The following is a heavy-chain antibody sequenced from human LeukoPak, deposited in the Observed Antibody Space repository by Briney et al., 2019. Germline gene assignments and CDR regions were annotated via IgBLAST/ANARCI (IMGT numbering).Heavy chain of an antibody. CDR3: ARHNRMGAAATLGVFDY. J-gene: IGHJ4*02. D-gene: IGHD6-13*01. V-gene: IGHV4-39*01. Sequence: SETLSLTCTVSGASISSSNYFWGWIRQPPGKGLEWIGSLYSSGSAYYNPSLKSRVSMSVDTFQNQFSLKLSSVTAADTAVYCCARHNRMGAAATLGVFDYWGQGTLVTVSS. CDR2: LYSSGSA. CDR1: GASISSSNYF.